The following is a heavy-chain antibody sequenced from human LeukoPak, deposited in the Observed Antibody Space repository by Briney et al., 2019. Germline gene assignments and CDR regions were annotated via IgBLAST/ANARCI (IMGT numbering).Heavy chain of an antibody. CDR3: ARLGNSGGIVGAIWFDY. Sequence: GGSLRLSCAASGFTFSDYYMSWIRQAPGKGLEWVSYISSGSTIYYADSVKGRFTISRDNAKNSLYLQMNSLRAEDTAVYYCARLGNSGGIVGAIWFDYWGQGTLVTVSS. CDR2: ISSGSTI. J-gene: IGHJ4*02. D-gene: IGHD1-26*01. CDR1: GFTFSDYY. V-gene: IGHV3-11*01.